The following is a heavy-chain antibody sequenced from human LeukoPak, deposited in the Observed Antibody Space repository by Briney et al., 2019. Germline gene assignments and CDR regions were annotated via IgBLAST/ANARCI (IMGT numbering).Heavy chain of an antibody. CDR1: GFTFSHYG. J-gene: IGHJ6*02. Sequence: PGGSLRLSCGASGFTFSHYGVHWVRQAPGKGLEWVAVIWHDGDKNYYSDSVKGRFTASRDNSKNMLFLQMNDLAVEDTAVYFCARGTRVQLPRYYYHGLALWGQGTTVIVSS. CDR2: IWHDGDKN. D-gene: IGHD2-15*01. CDR3: ARGTRVQLPRYYYHGLAL. V-gene: IGHV3-33*08.